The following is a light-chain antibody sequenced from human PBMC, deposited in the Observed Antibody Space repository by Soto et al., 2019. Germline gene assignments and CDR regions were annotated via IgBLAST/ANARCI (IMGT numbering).Light chain of an antibody. CDR2: SAS. CDR3: QNYNNWPPWT. J-gene: IGKJ1*01. Sequence: EIVLTQSPGTVSLSPGERGRVCCRASQSVSSYLAWYQQKPGQAPRLLIYSASNRATGIPARFSGSGSGTEFTLTISRLQSEDFAVYYCQNYNNWPPWTFGQGTKVDI. CDR1: QSVSSY. V-gene: IGKV3-15*01.